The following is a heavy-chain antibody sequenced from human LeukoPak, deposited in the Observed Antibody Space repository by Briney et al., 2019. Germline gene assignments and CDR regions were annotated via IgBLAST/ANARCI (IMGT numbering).Heavy chain of an antibody. CDR3: ARDMDWRASIWYFDL. D-gene: IGHD2-2*03. Sequence: ASVKVSCKASGYTFTGYYMHWVRQAPGQGLEWMGWINPNSGGTNYAQKFQGRVTMTRDTSISTAYMELTNLRSDDTAIYYCARDMDWRASIWYFDLWGRGTLVAVSS. CDR1: GYTFTGYY. J-gene: IGHJ2*01. V-gene: IGHV1-2*02. CDR2: INPNSGGT.